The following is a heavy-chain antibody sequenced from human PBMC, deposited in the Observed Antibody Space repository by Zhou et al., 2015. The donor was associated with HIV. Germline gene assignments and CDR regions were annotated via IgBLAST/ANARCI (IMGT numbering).Heavy chain of an antibody. Sequence: QVQLVQSGAEVKKPGASVKVSCKASGYTFTSYAMHWVRQAPGQRLEWMGWINAGNGNTKYSQKFQGRVTITRDTSASTAYMELSSLRSEDTAVYYCARGSPSFGELTAGGMDVWGQGTTVTVSS. J-gene: IGHJ6*02. V-gene: IGHV1-3*01. CDR3: ARGSPSFGELTAGGMDV. CDR2: INAGNGNT. CDR1: GYTFTSYA. D-gene: IGHD3-10*01.